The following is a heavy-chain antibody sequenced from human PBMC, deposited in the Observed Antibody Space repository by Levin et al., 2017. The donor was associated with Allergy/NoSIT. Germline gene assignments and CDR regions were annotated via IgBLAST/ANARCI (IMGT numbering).Heavy chain of an antibody. CDR3: AKDLHSSGWLGIDY. CDR2: ISYDGSNK. Sequence: GGSLRLSCAASGFTFSSYGMHWVRQAPGKGLEWVAVISYDGSNKYYADSVKGRFTISRDNSKNTLYLQMNSLRAEDTAVYYCAKDLHSSGWLGIDYWGQGTLVTVSS. V-gene: IGHV3-30*18. J-gene: IGHJ4*02. D-gene: IGHD6-19*01. CDR1: GFTFSSYG.